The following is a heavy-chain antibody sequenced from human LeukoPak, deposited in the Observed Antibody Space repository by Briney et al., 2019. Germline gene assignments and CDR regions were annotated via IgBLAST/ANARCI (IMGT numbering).Heavy chain of an antibody. CDR2: IIPIFGTA. CDR3: ARMRDYGSGSQWGSYYYYYYYMDV. J-gene: IGHJ6*03. V-gene: IGHV1-69*05. CDR1: GGTFSSYA. D-gene: IGHD3-10*01. Sequence: GASVKVSCKASGGTFSSYAISWVRQAPGQGLEWMGGIIPIFGTANYAQKFQGSVTITTDESTSTAYMELSSLRSEDTAVYYCARMRDYGSGSQWGSYYYYYYYMDVWGKGTTVTVSS.